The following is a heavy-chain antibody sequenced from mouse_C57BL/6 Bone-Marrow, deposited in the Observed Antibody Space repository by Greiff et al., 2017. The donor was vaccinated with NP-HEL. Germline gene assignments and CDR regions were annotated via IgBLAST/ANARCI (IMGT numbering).Heavy chain of an antibody. V-gene: IGHV5-6*01. CDR1: GFTFSSYG. CDR2: ISSGGSYT. CDR3: ASPYDYDVAWFAY. D-gene: IGHD2-4*01. Sequence: EVQGVESGGDLVKPGGSLKLSCAASGFTFSSYGMSWVRQTPDKRLEWVATISSGGSYTYYPDSVKGRFTISRDNAKNTLYLQISSLKSEDTAMYYCASPYDYDVAWFAYWCQGTLVTVSA. J-gene: IGHJ3*01.